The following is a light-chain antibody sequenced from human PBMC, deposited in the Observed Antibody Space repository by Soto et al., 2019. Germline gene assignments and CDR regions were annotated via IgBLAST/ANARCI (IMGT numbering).Light chain of an antibody. J-gene: IGKJ2*02. CDR3: QQSYSTPRT. Sequence: DLQMTQSPSSLSASVGDRVTITCRASQSISSYLNWYQQKPGKAPKLLIYAASSLQSGVPSRFSGSGSRKDFPLTISSLQPEDFATYYWQQSYSTPRTFGHWTKLEIK. CDR1: QSISSY. CDR2: AAS. V-gene: IGKV1-39*01.